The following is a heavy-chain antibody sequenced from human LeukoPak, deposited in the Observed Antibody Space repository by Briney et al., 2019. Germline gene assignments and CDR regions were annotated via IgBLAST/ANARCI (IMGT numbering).Heavy chain of an antibody. CDR3: ARGKDYDFWSGFFDYPGELRAIGEYFQH. Sequence: GASVKVSCKASGYTFTSYDINWVRQATGQGLEWMGWMNPNSGNTGYAQKFQGRVTMTRNTSISTAYMELSSLRSEDTAVYYCARGKDYDFWSGFFDYPGELRAIGEYFQHWGQGTLVTVSS. D-gene: IGHD3-3*01. V-gene: IGHV1-8*01. J-gene: IGHJ1*01. CDR2: MNPNSGNT. CDR1: GYTFTSYD.